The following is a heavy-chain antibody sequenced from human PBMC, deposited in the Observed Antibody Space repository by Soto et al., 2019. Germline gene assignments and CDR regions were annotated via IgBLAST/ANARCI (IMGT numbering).Heavy chain of an antibody. CDR1: GGTFSSYA. D-gene: IGHD3-22*01. CDR2: IIPIFGTA. Sequence: QVQLVQSGAEVKKPGSSVKVSCKVSGGTFSSYAISWVRQAPGQGLEWMGGIIPIFGTANYAQKFQGRVTITADESTSTAYMELSSLRSEDTAVYYCARAHSHYYDSSGNWFDPWGQGTLVTVSS. CDR3: ARAHSHYYDSSGNWFDP. J-gene: IGHJ5*02. V-gene: IGHV1-69*01.